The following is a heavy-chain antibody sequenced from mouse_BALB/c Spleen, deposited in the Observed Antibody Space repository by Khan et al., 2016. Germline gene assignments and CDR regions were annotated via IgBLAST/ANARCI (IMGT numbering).Heavy chain of an antibody. CDR1: GHSITSDYA. CDR2: ITYSGST. D-gene: IGHD1-2*01. J-gene: IGHJ4*01. V-gene: IGHV3-2*02. Sequence: VQLQQSGPGLVKPSQSLSLTCTVTGHSITSDYAWNWIRQFPGNKLEWMGYITYSGSTSYNPSLKSRISIPRDTSKNQFFLQLNSVTTEDTATYYCSTTTPMDYWGQGTSVTVSS. CDR3: STTTPMDY.